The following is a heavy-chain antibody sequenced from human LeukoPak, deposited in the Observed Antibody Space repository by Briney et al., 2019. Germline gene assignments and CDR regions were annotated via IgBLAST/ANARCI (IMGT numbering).Heavy chain of an antibody. V-gene: IGHV3-21*01. CDR3: ARDLLMGGSSGYQDY. J-gene: IGHJ4*02. CDR2: VPSGSNHI. D-gene: IGHD3-22*01. CDR1: GFTFTDYS. Sequence: GGSLRLSCAASGFTFTDYSMNWVRQAPGKGLEWVSAVPSGSNHISYADSVKGRFTISRDNAKNSLYLQMNNLRAEDTAVYYCARDLLMGGSSGYQDYWGQGTLVTVSS.